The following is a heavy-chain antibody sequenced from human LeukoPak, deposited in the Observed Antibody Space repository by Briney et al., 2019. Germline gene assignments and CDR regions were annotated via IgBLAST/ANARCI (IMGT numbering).Heavy chain of an antibody. CDR2: ISSSGSTI. CDR3: ARALRSEDAFDI. CDR1: GFTVSSIY. Sequence: GGSLRLSCAASGFTVSSIYMSWVRQAPGKGLEWVSYISSSGSTIYYADSVKGRFTISRDNAKNSLYLQMNSLRAEDTAVYYCARALRSEDAFDIWGQGTMVTVSS. J-gene: IGHJ3*02. D-gene: IGHD1-14*01. V-gene: IGHV3-11*04.